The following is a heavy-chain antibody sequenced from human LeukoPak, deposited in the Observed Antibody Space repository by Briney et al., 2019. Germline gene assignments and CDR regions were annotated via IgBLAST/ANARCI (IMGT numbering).Heavy chain of an antibody. V-gene: IGHV1-69*05. CDR3: ARDLLQLYGY. CDR1: GGTFSSYA. D-gene: IGHD5-18*01. CDR2: IIPIFGTA. Sequence: GSSVKVACKASGGTFSSYAISWVRQAPGQGLEWMGGIIPIFGTANYAQKFQGRVTITTDESTSTTYMELSSLRSEDTAVYYCARDLLQLYGYWGQGTLVTVSS. J-gene: IGHJ4*02.